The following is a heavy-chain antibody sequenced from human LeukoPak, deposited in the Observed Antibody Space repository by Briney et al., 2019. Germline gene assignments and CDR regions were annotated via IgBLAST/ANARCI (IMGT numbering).Heavy chain of an antibody. CDR2: IYHSGST. CDR1: GYSMRSGYY. V-gene: IGHV4-38-2*01. Sequence: SDPLSLTCAVSGYSMRSGYYWDWIRQPPGKGLEWIRSIYHSGSTYYNPSLKSRVTISVDTSKNQFSLNLSSVTAADTAVYYCASRSYSYGYNYWGQGNLVTVSS. J-gene: IGHJ4*02. D-gene: IGHD5-18*01. CDR3: ASRSYSYGYNY.